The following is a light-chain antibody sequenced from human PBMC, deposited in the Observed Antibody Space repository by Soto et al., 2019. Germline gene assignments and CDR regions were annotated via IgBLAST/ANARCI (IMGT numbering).Light chain of an antibody. CDR2: GAS. J-gene: IGKJ4*01. CDR3: QYYDNWRLS. V-gene: IGKV3-15*01. CDR1: QSVSS. Sequence: EIVMTQSPATLSVSPGDRATLSCRASQSVSSIAWYQQKPGQPPRLLIYGASRRATNIPARFSGGGSDTEFTLTISTLQSKDFAVYYCQYYDNWRLSFGGGTTVRS.